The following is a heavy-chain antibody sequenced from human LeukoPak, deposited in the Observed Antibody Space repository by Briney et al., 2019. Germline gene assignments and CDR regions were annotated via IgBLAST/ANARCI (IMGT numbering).Heavy chain of an antibody. CDR3: ARASRITMVRGVIGPDY. D-gene: IGHD3-10*01. CDR1: GFTFSSYG. CDR2: IWYDGSNK. V-gene: IGHV3-33*01. Sequence: GGSLRLSCAASGFTFSSYGMHWVRQAPGKGLEWVAVIWYDGSNKYYADSVKGRFTISRDNSKNTLYLQMNSLRAEDTAVYYCARASRITMVRGVIGPDYWGQETLVTVSS. J-gene: IGHJ4*02.